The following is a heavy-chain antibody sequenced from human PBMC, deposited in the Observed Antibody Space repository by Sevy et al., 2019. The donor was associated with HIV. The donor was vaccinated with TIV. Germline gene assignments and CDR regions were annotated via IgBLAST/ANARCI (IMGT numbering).Heavy chain of an antibody. V-gene: IGHV1-8*02. J-gene: IGHJ5*02. CDR2: MNPNTGNT. CDR1: GYTFTSYD. CDR3: TRVRALNYYDTSVSMEYNWFDP. Sequence: ASVKVSCKASGYTFTSYDINWVRQATGQGLEWMGWMNPNTGNTGHAQKFQGRVTMTRDTSTSTAYMELRSLRSDDTAIDYCTRVRALNYYDTSVSMEYNWFDPWGQGTLVTVSS. D-gene: IGHD3-22*01.